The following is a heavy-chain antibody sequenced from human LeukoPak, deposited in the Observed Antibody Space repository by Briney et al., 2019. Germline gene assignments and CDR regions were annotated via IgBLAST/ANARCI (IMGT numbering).Heavy chain of an antibody. CDR3: VGYYYGSGSYHNYPNFDY. CDR2: INHRGST. D-gene: IGHD3-10*01. CDR1: GGSFSGHY. V-gene: IGHV4-34*01. J-gene: IGHJ4*02. Sequence: SETLSLTCAVYGGSFSGHYGSWIRQPPGKGLEWIGEINHRGSTNYHPSLKSRVAISGDTSKNQFSLKLSSVTAADTAVYYCVGYYYGSGSYHNYPNFDYWGQGTLVTVSS.